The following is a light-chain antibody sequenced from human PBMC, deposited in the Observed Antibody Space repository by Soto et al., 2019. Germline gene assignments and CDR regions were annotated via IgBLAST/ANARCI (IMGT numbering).Light chain of an antibody. CDR3: AAWDDSLSAVV. J-gene: IGLJ2*01. CDR2: RND. V-gene: IGLV1-47*01. Sequence: QSVLTQPPSASGTPGQRVTISCSGSSANIGTNYVYWYQQLPGTAPKLLIYRNDQRPSGVPDRFSGSKSGTSASLAISGLRSEDEAAYYCAAWDDSLSAVVFGGGTKLTVL. CDR1: SANIGTNY.